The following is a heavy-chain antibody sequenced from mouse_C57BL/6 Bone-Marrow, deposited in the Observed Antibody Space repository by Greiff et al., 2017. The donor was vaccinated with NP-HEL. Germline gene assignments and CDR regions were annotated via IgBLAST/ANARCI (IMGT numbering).Heavy chain of an antibody. D-gene: IGHD1-1*01. V-gene: IGHV1-81*01. CDR1: GYTFTSYG. Sequence: VQVVESGAELARPGASVKLSCKASGYTFTSYGISWVKQRTGQGLEWIGEIYPRSGNTYYNEKFKGKATLTADKSSSTAYMELRSLTSEDSAVYFCARKDGSSRAWFAYWGQGTLVTVSA. CDR3: ARKDGSSRAWFAY. J-gene: IGHJ3*01. CDR2: IYPRSGNT.